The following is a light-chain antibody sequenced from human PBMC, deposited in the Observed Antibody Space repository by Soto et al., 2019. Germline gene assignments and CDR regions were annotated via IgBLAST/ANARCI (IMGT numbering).Light chain of an antibody. CDR3: QQSYNNPLT. J-gene: IGKJ4*01. CDR2: TAS. V-gene: IGKV1-39*01. CDR1: QRISAY. Sequence: DIQMTQSPSSLSAYVGDRVTITCRASQRISAYLNWYQHKPGKAPRLPIYTASSLQSGVPSRFSGSGSGTDFTLTISSLQPEDFATYYCQQSYNNPLTFGGGTKVDIK.